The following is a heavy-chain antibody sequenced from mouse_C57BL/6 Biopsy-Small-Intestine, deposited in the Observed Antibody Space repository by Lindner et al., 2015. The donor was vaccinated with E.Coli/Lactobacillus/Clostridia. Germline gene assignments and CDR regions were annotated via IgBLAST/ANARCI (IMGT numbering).Heavy chain of an antibody. Sequence: VQLQESGPELVKPGASVKISCKASGYAFSSSWMNWVKQRPGKGLEWIGRIYPGDGDTNYNGKFKGKATLTADKSSSTAYMRLNSLTSEDSAVYFCTKGAYWGQGTLVTVSA. CDR1: GYAFSSSW. CDR3: TKGAY. J-gene: IGHJ3*01. CDR2: IYPGDGDT. V-gene: IGHV1-82*01.